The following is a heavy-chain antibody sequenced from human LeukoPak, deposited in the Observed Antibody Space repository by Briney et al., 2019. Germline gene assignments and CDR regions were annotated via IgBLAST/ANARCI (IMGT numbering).Heavy chain of an antibody. D-gene: IGHD2-21*01. CDR3: ARDFVVSNFDY. CDR1: GFTFSSYA. Sequence: GGSLRLSCAASGFTFSSYAMTWVRQAPGKGLEWVSAISGSGGSTYYADSVKGRFTISRDNAHNSLYLQMNSLRVEDTALYYCARDFVVSNFDYWGQGTLVTVSS. J-gene: IGHJ4*02. CDR2: ISGSGGST. V-gene: IGHV3-23*01.